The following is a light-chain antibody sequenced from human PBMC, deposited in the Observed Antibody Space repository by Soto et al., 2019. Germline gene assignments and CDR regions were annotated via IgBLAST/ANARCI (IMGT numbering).Light chain of an antibody. Sequence: SVLTQPPSVSGAPGQRVTISCTGSSSNIGAGYHVHWYQQLPGAAPKLLIFGDSNRPSGVPDRFSGSKSGTSASLAITGLQADDEADYYCQSSDSRLSGPDVFGTGTKVTVL. CDR3: QSSDSRLSGPDV. CDR1: SSNIGAGYH. V-gene: IGLV1-40*01. CDR2: GDS. J-gene: IGLJ1*01.